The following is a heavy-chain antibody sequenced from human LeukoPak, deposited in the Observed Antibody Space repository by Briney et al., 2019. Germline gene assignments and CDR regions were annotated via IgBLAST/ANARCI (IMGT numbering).Heavy chain of an antibody. V-gene: IGHV4-34*01. CDR3: ARDDYGSGSWNDY. CDR1: GGSFSGYY. J-gene: IGHJ4*02. Sequence: SETLSLTCAVYGGSFSGYYWSWIRQPPGKGLEWIGEINHIGSPNYNPSLKSRVTISVDKSKSQFSLKLSSVTAADTAVYYCARDDYGSGSWNDYWGQGTLVTVSS. D-gene: IGHD3-10*01. CDR2: INHIGSP.